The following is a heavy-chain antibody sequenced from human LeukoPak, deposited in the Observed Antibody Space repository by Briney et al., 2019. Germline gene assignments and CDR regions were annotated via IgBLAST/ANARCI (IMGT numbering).Heavy chain of an antibody. V-gene: IGHV4-34*01. CDR1: GGSFSGYY. CDR2: INHSGST. J-gene: IGHJ5*02. D-gene: IGHD5/OR15-5a*01. Sequence: SETLSLTCAVYGGSFSGYYWSWIRQPPGKGLEWIGEINHSGSTNYNPSLKSRVTISVDTSKNQFSLKLSSVTAADTAVYYCARGTPVCRRYNWFDPWGQGTLVTVSS. CDR3: ARGTPVCRRYNWFDP.